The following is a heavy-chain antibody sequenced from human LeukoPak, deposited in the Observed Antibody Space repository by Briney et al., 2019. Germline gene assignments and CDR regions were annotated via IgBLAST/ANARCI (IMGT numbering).Heavy chain of an antibody. Sequence: PGESLRLSCAASGFTFSNYWMTWVRQAPGKGLKWVANIKQDGSEKYYVDSVKGRFTISRDNAKNSLYLQMNSLRAEDTAVYYCARGRAAADTLRVDYWGQGTLVTVSS. D-gene: IGHD6-13*01. J-gene: IGHJ4*02. CDR2: IKQDGSEK. CDR1: GFTFSNYW. V-gene: IGHV3-7*03. CDR3: ARGRAAADTLRVDY.